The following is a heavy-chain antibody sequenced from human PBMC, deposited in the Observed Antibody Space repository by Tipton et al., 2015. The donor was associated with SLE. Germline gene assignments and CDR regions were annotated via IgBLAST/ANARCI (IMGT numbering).Heavy chain of an antibody. V-gene: IGHV3-48*03. CDR1: GFTFSSYE. J-gene: IGHJ4*02. CDR3: AKDRGDSSSFADY. D-gene: IGHD6-6*01. CDR2: ISSSGSSI. Sequence: SLRLSCAASGFTFSSYEMNWVRQAPGKGLEWVSYISSSGSSIYYADSVKGRFTISRDNSKNTLYLQMNSLRAEDTAVYYCAKDRGDSSSFADYWGQGTLVTVSS.